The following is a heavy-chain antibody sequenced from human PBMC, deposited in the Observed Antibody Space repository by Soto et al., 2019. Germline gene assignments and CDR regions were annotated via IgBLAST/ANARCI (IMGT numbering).Heavy chain of an antibody. D-gene: IGHD6-19*01. CDR2: ISNTGTVT. CDR3: AKDWMGLGYFFEY. CDR1: GFIFSSYA. Sequence: EVQLLESGGGLVQPGGSLRLSYEVSGFIFSSYAMNWVRQDPGKGLEWVASISNTGTVTYYADSVKGRFTISRDNSKKTVYLQMNSLRTEDTAVYYCAKDWMGLGYFFEYWGQGTLVTVPS. J-gene: IGHJ4*02. V-gene: IGHV3-23*01.